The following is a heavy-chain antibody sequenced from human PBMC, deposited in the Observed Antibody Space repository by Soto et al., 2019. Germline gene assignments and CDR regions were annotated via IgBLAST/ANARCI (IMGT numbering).Heavy chain of an antibody. J-gene: IGHJ4*03. D-gene: IGHD4-4*01. V-gene: IGHV3-30*18. CDR1: GFTFSSYS. CDR3: AKGPPGNTVLVD. CDR2: ISYDGSKR. Sequence: GVSRRRSWAASGFTFSSYSMHWVRQAPGKGLEWVAVISYDGSKRYYADSVNGRFTISRDKSKNTLYLQMTSLRAEDTAVYYWAKGPPGNTVLVDWGQGTMVTVSS.